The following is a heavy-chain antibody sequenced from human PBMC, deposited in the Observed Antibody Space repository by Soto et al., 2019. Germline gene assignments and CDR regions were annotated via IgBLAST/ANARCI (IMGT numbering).Heavy chain of an antibody. CDR3: ARDGGWFDP. CDR2: IYYSGST. Sequence: QVQLQESGPGLVKPSETLSLTCTVSGGSVSSGSYYWSWIRQPPGKGLEWIGYIYYSGSTNYNPSLKSRVTISVDTSKHQFSLKLSSVTAADTAVHYCARDGGWFDPWGQGTLVTVSS. CDR1: GGSVSSGSYY. V-gene: IGHV4-61*01. D-gene: IGHD3-3*01. J-gene: IGHJ5*02.